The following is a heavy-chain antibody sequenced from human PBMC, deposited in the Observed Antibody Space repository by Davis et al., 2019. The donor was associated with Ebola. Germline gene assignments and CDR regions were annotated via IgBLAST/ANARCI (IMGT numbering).Heavy chain of an antibody. CDR2: IYHSGST. V-gene: IGHV4-4*02. Sequence: MPGGSLRLSCAVSGGSISSSNWWSWVRQPPGKGLEWIGEIYHSGSTNYNPSLKSRVTISVDTSKNQFSLKLSSVTAADTAVYYCGAVAGTIDYWGQGTLVTVSS. CDR3: GAVAGTIDY. D-gene: IGHD6-19*01. J-gene: IGHJ4*02. CDR1: GGSISSSNW.